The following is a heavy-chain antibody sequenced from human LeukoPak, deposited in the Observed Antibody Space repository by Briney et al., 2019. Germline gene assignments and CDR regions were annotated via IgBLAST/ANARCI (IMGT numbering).Heavy chain of an antibody. V-gene: IGHV3-33*01. Sequence: GRSLRLSCAASGFTFSSYGMHWVRQAPGKGLEWVAVIWYDGSNKYYADSVKGRFTISRDNSKNTLYLQMNSLRAEGTAVYYCARDPYDYIWGSLAGGDYYFDYWGQGTLVTVSS. CDR1: GFTFSSYG. D-gene: IGHD3-16*01. J-gene: IGHJ4*02. CDR2: IWYDGSNK. CDR3: ARDPYDYIWGSLAGGDYYFDY.